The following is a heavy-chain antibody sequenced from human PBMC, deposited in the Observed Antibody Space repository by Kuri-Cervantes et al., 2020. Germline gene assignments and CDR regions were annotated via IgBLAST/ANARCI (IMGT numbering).Heavy chain of an antibody. Sequence: GESLKISCAASGFTFSTYSMNWVRQAPGKGLEWVSYISSNSYTVYYADSVRGRFTISRDNSRNTVYLQINIPRAEDTAVYYCARDNDYSDHLGHHDYWGQGTLVTVSS. V-gene: IGHV3-48*04. CDR2: ISSNSYTV. CDR1: GFTFSTYS. D-gene: IGHD1-26*01. CDR3: ARDNDYSDHLGHHDY. J-gene: IGHJ4*02.